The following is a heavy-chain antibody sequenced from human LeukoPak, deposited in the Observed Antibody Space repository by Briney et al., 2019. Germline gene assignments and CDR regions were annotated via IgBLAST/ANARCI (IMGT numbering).Heavy chain of an antibody. V-gene: IGHV3-23*01. CDR1: GFTFSSYA. D-gene: IGHD5-18*01. CDR2: ISNSGGST. J-gene: IGHJ4*02. Sequence: GGSLRLSCAASGFTFSSYAMTWVRQAPGKGLEWVSTISNSGGSTYYADSVKGRFTISRDNSKNTLYLHMNSLRDEDTAVYYCAKDLRIQLWACYFDYWGQGTLVTVSS. CDR3: AKDLRIQLWACYFDY.